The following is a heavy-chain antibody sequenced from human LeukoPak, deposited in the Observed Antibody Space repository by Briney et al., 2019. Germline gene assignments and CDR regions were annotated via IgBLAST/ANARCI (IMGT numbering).Heavy chain of an antibody. CDR2: ITMNSAR. J-gene: IGHJ6*02. CDR3: AKARDSGYVPTSYYYYGMDV. Sequence: GGSLRLSCSASGFSLSDYGMSWVRQAPGKGLEWVSYITMNSARFYADSVKGRFTISRDNSKNTLYLQMNSLRAEDTAVYYCAKARDSGYVPTSYYYYGMDVWGQGTTVTVSS. V-gene: IGHV3-69-1*01. CDR1: GFSLSDYG. D-gene: IGHD5-12*01.